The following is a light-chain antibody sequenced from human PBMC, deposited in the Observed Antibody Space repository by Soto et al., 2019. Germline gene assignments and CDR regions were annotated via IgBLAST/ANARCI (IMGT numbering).Light chain of an antibody. CDR3: AAWDDTLSVWV. CDR1: RSNIGRST. V-gene: IGLV1-44*01. CDR2: STN. Sequence: QSALTQPASVSGSPGQSITISCSGSRSNIGRSTVNWYQQLPGTAPKVLVYSTNQRPSGVPDRFSGSKSGTSASLAISGLQSEDEADYYCAAWDDTLSVWVFGGGTKLTVL. J-gene: IGLJ3*02.